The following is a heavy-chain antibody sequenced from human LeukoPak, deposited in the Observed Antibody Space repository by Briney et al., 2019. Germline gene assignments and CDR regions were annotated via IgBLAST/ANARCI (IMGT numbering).Heavy chain of an antibody. CDR1: VGSISSYY. CDR2: IYTSGST. V-gene: IGHV4-4*07. J-gene: IGHJ5*02. D-gene: IGHD2-15*01. CDR3: ARAGLFTPVTQEFDP. Sequence: SETLSLTRAVSVGSISSYYWSWIPDPAGKGLEWIGRIYTSGSTNHNPSLTCRVTMSVDTSKNQFCLARSSVTAADTAVYYCARAGLFTPVTQEFDPSGEGNLVTVSS.